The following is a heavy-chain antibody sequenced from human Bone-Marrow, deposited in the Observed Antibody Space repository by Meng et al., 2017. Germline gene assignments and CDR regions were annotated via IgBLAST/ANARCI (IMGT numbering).Heavy chain of an antibody. CDR2: IKQDGSAD. CDR3: ARDAAYCGGACYSYYYYGMDV. D-gene: IGHD2-21*02. CDR1: GFTFSNYW. V-gene: IGHV3-7*01. Sequence: GESLKISCEVSGFTFSNYWMSWVRQAPGKGLEWVANIKQDGSADYYVASLKGRFTISRDNDKNSLYLQMNSLRAEDTAVYYCARDAAYCGGACYSYYYYGMDVWGQGTMVTVSS. J-gene: IGHJ6*02.